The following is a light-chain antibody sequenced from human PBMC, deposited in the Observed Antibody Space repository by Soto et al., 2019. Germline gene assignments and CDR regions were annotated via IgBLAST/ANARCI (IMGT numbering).Light chain of an antibody. V-gene: IGKV3-15*01. Sequence: ERVMPQSPATLSVSPGERATLSCRASQSVRSNLAWYRQKPGQAPRLLIYGASTRATGIPARFSGSGSGTEFTLTISSLQSEDFAVYYCQQRSSWPTTITFGQGTRLEIK. CDR3: QQRSSWPTTIT. CDR1: QSVRSN. CDR2: GAS. J-gene: IGKJ5*01.